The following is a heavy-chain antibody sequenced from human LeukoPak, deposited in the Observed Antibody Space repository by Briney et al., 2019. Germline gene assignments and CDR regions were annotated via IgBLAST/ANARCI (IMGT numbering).Heavy chain of an antibody. V-gene: IGHV3-23*01. Sequence: GGSLRLSCAASGFTFSSYGMSWVRQAPGKGLEWVSAISGSGGSTYYADSVKGRFTISRDNAKNTLYLQMNSLRAEDTAVYYCAKMVLSSTPLDYWGQGTLVTVSS. CDR1: GFTFSSYG. CDR2: ISGSGGST. J-gene: IGHJ4*02. D-gene: IGHD2-8*01. CDR3: AKMVLSSTPLDY.